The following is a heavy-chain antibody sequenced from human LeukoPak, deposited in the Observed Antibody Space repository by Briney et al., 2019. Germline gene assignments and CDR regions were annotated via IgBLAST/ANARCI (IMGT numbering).Heavy chain of an antibody. CDR3: ARVGYCGGDCYPGLYYFDY. Sequence: SETLSLTCAVSGGSISSSNWWSWVRQPPGKGLEWIGEIYHSGSTNYNPSLKSRVTISVDKSKNQFSLKLSSVTAADTAVYYCARVGYCGGDCYPGLYYFDYWGQGTLVTVSS. CDR1: GGSISSSNW. V-gene: IGHV4-4*02. D-gene: IGHD2-21*02. CDR2: IYHSGST. J-gene: IGHJ4*02.